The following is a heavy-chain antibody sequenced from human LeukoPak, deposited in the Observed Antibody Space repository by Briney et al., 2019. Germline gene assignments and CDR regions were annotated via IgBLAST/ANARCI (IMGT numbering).Heavy chain of an antibody. CDR1: GFTFDDYG. J-gene: IGHJ4*02. CDR3: ARGRRYDSSGPFDY. CDR2: INWNGGST. D-gene: IGHD3-22*01. Sequence: PGGSLRLSCAASGFTFDDYGMSWVRQAPGKGLEWVSGINWNGGSTGYADSVKGRFTISRDNAKNPLYLQMNSLRAEDTALYYCARGRRYDSSGPFDYWGQGTLVTVSS. V-gene: IGHV3-20*04.